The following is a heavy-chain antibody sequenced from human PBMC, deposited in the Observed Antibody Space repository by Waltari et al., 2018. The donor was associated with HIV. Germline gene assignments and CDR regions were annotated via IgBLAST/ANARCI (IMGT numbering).Heavy chain of an antibody. CDR1: GFRVSDYG. J-gene: IGHJ3*01. CDR2: IWYDGSKK. Sequence: VQLEESGGGVVQPGRSRELSCAASGFRVSDYGMHWVRQAPGKGLQWVAVIWYDGSKKEYSDSVKGRFTISKDNSKNTLFLQMNSLRVDDTAVYFCARVPFASSWSADSFDVWGPGTRITVSS. CDR3: ARVPFASSWSADSFDV. V-gene: IGHV3-33*01. D-gene: IGHD6-13*01.